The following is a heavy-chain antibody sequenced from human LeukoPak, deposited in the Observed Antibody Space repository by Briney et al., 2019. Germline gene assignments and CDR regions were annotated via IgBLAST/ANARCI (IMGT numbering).Heavy chain of an antibody. CDR1: GYTFTSYG. D-gene: IGHD6-13*01. J-gene: IGHJ3*02. CDR2: ISAYNGNT. CDR3: ATDREQQLVPEDAFDI. V-gene: IGHV1-18*01. Sequence: ASVKVSCKASGYTFTSYGISWVRQAPGQGLEWMGWISAYNGNTNYAQKLQGRVTMTTDTSTSTAYMELRSLRSDDTAVYYCATDREQQLVPEDAFDIWGQGTMVTVSS.